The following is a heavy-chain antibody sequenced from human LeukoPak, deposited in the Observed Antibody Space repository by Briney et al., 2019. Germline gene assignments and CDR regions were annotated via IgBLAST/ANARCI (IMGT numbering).Heavy chain of an antibody. CDR2: VYPGDSDT. J-gene: IGHJ3*02. D-gene: IGHD1-26*01. CDR1: GYSFTSYW. Sequence: GESLKISCKTSGYSFTSYWIGWVRQMPGKGLEWMGIVYPGDSDTRYSPSFQGQVTISADKSISTAYLQWSSLKASDTAMYYCARHTSVGATVDAFDIWGQGTMVTVSS. CDR3: ARHTSVGATVDAFDI. V-gene: IGHV5-51*01.